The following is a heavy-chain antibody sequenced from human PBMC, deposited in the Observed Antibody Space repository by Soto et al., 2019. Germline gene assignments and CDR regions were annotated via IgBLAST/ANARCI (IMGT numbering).Heavy chain of an antibody. J-gene: IGHJ4*02. CDR2: INHSGST. D-gene: IGHD1-1*01. Sequence: SETLSLTCAVYGGSFGGYYWSWIRQPPGKGLEWIGEINHSGSTNYNPSLKSRVTISVDTSKNQFSLKLSSVTAADTAVYYCARGGLGVERLVSYFDYCGQGTLVTVSS. CDR3: ARGGLGVERLVSYFDY. CDR1: GGSFGGYY. V-gene: IGHV4-34*01.